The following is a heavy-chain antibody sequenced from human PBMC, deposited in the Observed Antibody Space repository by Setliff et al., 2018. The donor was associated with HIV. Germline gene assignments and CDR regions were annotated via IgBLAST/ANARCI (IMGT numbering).Heavy chain of an antibody. CDR2: INPSDNRT. CDR3: ARAYYDSVWGSHRYRFYYFDY. D-gene: IGHD3-16*02. J-gene: IGHJ4*02. CDR1: GYTFNNYY. V-gene: IGHV1-46*02. Sequence: ASVKVSCKASGYTFNNYYMHWVRQAPGQGLEWMGIINPSDNRTYYAQKFQGRVNMTRDTSTSSVYMELRSLRSEDTAVYYCARAYYDSVWGSHRYRFYYFDYWGQGSLVTVS.